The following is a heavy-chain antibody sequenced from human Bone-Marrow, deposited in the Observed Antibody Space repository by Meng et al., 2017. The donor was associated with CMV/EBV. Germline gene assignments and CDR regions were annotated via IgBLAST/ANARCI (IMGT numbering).Heavy chain of an antibody. CDR1: GGSISSSSYY. D-gene: IGHD2-2*01. J-gene: IGHJ6*02. CDR2: IYYSGST. V-gene: IGHV4-39*07. Sequence: GSLRLSCTVSGGSISSSSYYWGWIRQPPGKGLEWIGSIYYSGSTYYNPSLKSRVTISVDTSKNQFSLKLSSVTAADTAVYYCARDRAGVVPAAIREGYYYYGMDVWGQGTTVTVSS. CDR3: ARDRAGVVPAAIREGYYYYGMDV.